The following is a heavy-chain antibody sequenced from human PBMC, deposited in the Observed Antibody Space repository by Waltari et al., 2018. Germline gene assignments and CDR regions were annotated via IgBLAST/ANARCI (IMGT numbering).Heavy chain of an antibody. J-gene: IGHJ4*02. CDR2: ISTHTGDT. Sequence: QVQLLQSGPEVKQPGASVRVSCQASGYTFSSFGISWLRQAPGRGLEWMGWISTHTGDTDSAQKFRDRLTMTTDSSTTTVYMYLRSLTSDDTAIYYCAKDRDYASGSPPDFWGQGTLVTVSS. CDR1: GYTFSSFG. V-gene: IGHV1-18*01. D-gene: IGHD3-10*01. CDR3: AKDRDYASGSPPDF.